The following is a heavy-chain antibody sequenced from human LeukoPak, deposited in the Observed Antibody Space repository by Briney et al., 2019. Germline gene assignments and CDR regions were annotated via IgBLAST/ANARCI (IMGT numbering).Heavy chain of an antibody. D-gene: IGHD6-19*01. J-gene: IGHJ4*02. CDR1: GGSISSSSYY. Sequence: SETLSLTCTVSGGSISSSSYYWGWIRQPPGKGLEWIGSIYYSGSTYYNPSLKSRVTISVDTSKNQFSLKLSSVTAADTAVYYCARDITQWLGRGFDYWGQGTLVTVSS. CDR3: ARDITQWLGRGFDY. V-gene: IGHV4-39*07. CDR2: IYYSGST.